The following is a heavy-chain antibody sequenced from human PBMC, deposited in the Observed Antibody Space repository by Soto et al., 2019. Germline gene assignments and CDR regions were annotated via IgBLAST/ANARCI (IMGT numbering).Heavy chain of an antibody. D-gene: IGHD3-3*01. CDR1: GFTFSSYA. J-gene: IGHJ4*02. CDR3: AKAMGFLEWLFRTACFDY. Sequence: GGSLRLSCAASGFTFSSYAMSWVRQAPGKGLEWVSAISGSGGSTYYADSVKGRFTISRDNSKNTLYLLMNSLRAEDTAVYYCAKAMGFLEWLFRTACFDYWGQGTLVTVSS. V-gene: IGHV3-23*01. CDR2: ISGSGGST.